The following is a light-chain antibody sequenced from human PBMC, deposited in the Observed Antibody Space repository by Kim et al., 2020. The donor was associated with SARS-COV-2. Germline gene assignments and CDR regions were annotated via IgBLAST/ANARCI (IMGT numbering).Light chain of an antibody. V-gene: IGLV6-57*03. CDR2: EDN. CDR3: QSCDSSTVV. CDR1: RGGMARTY. J-gene: IGLJ2*01. Sequence: GKSVPISCTRGRGGMARTYVRWDRQRPGSAPATVIYEDNQRPSGVPDRFSGSIDSSSNSASLTISGLKTEDEADYYCQSCDSSTVVFGGGTQLTVL.